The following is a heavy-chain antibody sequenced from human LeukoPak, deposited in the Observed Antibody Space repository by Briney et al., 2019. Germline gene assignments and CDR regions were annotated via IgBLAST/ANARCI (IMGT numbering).Heavy chain of an antibody. CDR2: IYPGDSDT. CDR3: ARHLGYCSSTSCPGAFDY. CDR1: GYSFTSYW. J-gene: IGHJ4*02. V-gene: IGHV5-51*01. Sequence: GESLKISCKGSGYSFTSYWIGWVRQMPGKGLEWMGIIYPGDSDTRYSPSFQGQVTISADKSISTAYLQWSSLKASDTAMYYCARHLGYCSSTSCPGAFDYWGQGTLVTVSS. D-gene: IGHD2-2*03.